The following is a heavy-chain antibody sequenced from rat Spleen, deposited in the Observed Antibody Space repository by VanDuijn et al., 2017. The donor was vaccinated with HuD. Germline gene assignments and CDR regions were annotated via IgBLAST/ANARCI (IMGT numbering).Heavy chain of an antibody. CDR1: GFTFSNYY. CDR2: ISYDGRST. J-gene: IGHJ2*01. CDR3: ARRGYNNYYFDY. Sequence: EVQLVESGGGLVQPGRSLKLSCVASGFTFSNYYMAWVRQAPKKGLEWVATISYDGRSTYYRDSVKGRFTFSRDNAKNTQYLQMDSLRSEDTATYYCARRGYNNYYFDYWGQGVVVTVSS. D-gene: IGHD1-10*01. V-gene: IGHV5-7*01.